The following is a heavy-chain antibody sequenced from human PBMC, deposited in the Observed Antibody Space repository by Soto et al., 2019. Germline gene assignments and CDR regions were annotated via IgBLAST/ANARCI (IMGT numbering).Heavy chain of an antibody. J-gene: IGHJ5*02. CDR1: GGSFSGYY. CDR3: ARGRPGRITIFGVVGSRGDWFDP. D-gene: IGHD3-3*01. V-gene: IGHV4-34*01. CDR2: INHSGST. Sequence: SETLSLTCAVYGGSFSGYYWSWIRQPPGKGLEWIGEINHSGSTNYNPSLKGRVTISVDTSKNQFSLKLGSVTAADTAVYYCARGRPGRITIFGVVGSRGDWFDPWGQGTLVTVSS.